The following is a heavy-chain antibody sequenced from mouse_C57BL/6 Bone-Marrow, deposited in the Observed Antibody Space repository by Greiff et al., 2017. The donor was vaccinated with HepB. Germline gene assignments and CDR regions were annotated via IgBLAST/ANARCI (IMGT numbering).Heavy chain of an antibody. J-gene: IGHJ1*03. CDR3: ARSSYYGPWDFDV. Sequence: VKLMESGPELVKPGASVKLSCKASGYTFTSYDINWVKQRPGQGLEWIGWIYPRDGSTKYNEKFKGKATLTVDTSSSTAYMELHSLTSEDSAVYFCARSSYYGPWDFDVWGTGTTVTVSS. D-gene: IGHD1-2*01. CDR2: IYPRDGST. CDR1: GYTFTSYD. V-gene: IGHV1-85*01.